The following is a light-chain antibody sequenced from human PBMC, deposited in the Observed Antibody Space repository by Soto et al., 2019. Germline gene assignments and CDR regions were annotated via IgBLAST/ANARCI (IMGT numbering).Light chain of an antibody. J-gene: IGLJ2*01. V-gene: IGLV4-69*01. CDR1: SGHSSYA. CDR3: QAWGTGIQVV. Sequence: QLVLTQSPSASASLGASVKLTCTLSSGHSSYAIAWHQQQPEKGPRYLMKVYSDGSHSKGDGIPDRFSGSSSGAERYLTISSLQSEDEADYYSQAWGTGIQVVFGGGTKLTVL. CDR2: VYSDGSH.